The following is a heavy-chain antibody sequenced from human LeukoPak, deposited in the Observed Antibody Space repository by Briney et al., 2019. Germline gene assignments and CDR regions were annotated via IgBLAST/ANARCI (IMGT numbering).Heavy chain of an antibody. V-gene: IGHV1-8*03. D-gene: IGHD6-13*01. CDR1: GYTFTSYD. J-gene: IGHJ6*03. Sequence: ASVKVSFKASGYTFTSYDINEVRQATGQGLEWMGWMNPNSGNTGYAQKFQGRVTITRNTSISTAYMELSSLRSEDTAVYYCARVTAAAGDWYYYYMDVWGKGTTVTVSS. CDR2: MNPNSGNT. CDR3: ARVTAAAGDWYYYYMDV.